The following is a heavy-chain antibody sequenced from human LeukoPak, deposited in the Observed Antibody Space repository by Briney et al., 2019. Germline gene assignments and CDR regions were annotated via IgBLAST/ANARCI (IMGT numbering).Heavy chain of an antibody. CDR2: ISSNGGST. D-gene: IGHD2-15*01. CDR1: GFIFSSYA. Sequence: GGSLRLSCAASGFIFSSYAMHWVRQAPGKGLEYVSAISSNGGSTYYANSVKGRFTISRDNSKNTLYLQMGSLRAEDMAVYYCARGCSGGSCYVYWGQGTLVTVSS. J-gene: IGHJ4*02. CDR3: ARGCSGGSCYVY. V-gene: IGHV3-64*01.